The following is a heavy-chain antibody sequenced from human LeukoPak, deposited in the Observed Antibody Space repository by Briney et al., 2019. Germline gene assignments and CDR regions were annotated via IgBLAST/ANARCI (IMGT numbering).Heavy chain of an antibody. J-gene: IGHJ6*03. CDR1: GLTFNDYV. D-gene: IGHD2/OR15-2a*01. V-gene: IGHV3-23*01. CDR2: VSSSGFST. CDR3: VKEADNSGTYYMDV. Sequence: GGSLRLSFAAFGLTFNDYVWTWSRKAPGMALDGVSAVSSSGFSTYYADSVKGRFTISRDNFKNTLYLQLNGLRGEDTAVYYCVKEADNSGTYYMDVRGKGTTVTVSS.